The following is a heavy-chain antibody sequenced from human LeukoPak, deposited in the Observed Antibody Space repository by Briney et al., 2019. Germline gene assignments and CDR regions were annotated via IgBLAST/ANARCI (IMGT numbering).Heavy chain of an antibody. CDR3: AAFPPRIYYYGSGSYRGIDY. CDR1: GFTFSSYS. CDR2: ISSSSSYI. J-gene: IGHJ4*02. D-gene: IGHD3-10*01. Sequence: GGSLRLSCAASGFTFSSYSMNWVRQAPGKGLEWVSSISSSSSYIYYADSVKGRFTISRDNAKNSLYLQMNSLRAEDTAVYYCAAFPPRIYYYGSGSYRGIDYWGQGTLVTVSS. V-gene: IGHV3-21*01.